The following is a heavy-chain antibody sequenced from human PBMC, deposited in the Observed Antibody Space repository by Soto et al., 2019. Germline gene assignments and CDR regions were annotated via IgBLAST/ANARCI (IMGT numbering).Heavy chain of an antibody. CDR3: ARTSITMIVVALPNWFDP. Sequence: SETLSLTCTVSGGSISSGDYYWSWILQPPGKGLEWIVYIYYSGSTYYNPSLKSRVTISVDTSKNQFSLKLSSVTAADTAVYYCARTSITMIVVALPNWFDPWGQGTLVTVSS. V-gene: IGHV4-30-4*01. J-gene: IGHJ5*02. CDR1: GGSISSGDYY. CDR2: IYYSGST. D-gene: IGHD3-22*01.